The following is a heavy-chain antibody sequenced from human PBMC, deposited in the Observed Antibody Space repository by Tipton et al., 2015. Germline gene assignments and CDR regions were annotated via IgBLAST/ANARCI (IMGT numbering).Heavy chain of an antibody. CDR1: GFTFSGYA. Sequence: GSLRLSCAASGFTFSGYAMSWVRQAPGKGLEWVAVMSGSGDSTKYADSVKGRFSISRDNSKNTLYLQMNSLRAEDTAVYYCAKNWDYDILTGYYNEAFDFWGQGTMVTVSS. CDR3: AKNWDYDILTGYYNEAFDF. V-gene: IGHV3-23*01. CDR2: MSGSGDST. J-gene: IGHJ3*01. D-gene: IGHD3-9*01.